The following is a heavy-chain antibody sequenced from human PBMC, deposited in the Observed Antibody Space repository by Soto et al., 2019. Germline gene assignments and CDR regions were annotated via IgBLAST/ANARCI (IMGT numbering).Heavy chain of an antibody. J-gene: IGHJ5*02. V-gene: IGHV3-74*01. CDR3: NNWFDP. CDR2: IDSDGSST. Sequence: GGSLRLSCAASGFTFSSYWMHWVRQAPGKGLAWISRIDSDGSSTTYADSVKGRFTISRDNAKNTLYLQMNSLRAEDTAVYYCNNWFDPWGQGTLVTVSS. CDR1: GFTFSSYW.